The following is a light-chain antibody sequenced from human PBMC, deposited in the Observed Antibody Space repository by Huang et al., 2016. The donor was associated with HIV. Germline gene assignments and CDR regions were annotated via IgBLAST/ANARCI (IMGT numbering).Light chain of an antibody. V-gene: IGKV4-1*01. CDR1: QSVLYSSNNKNY. Sequence: DIVMPQSPDSLAVSLGERGTINCKSSQSVLYSSNNKNYLAWYQQKPGQPPKLLIYWAATRESGVPDRFSGSGSGTDFTLTISSLQAEDVAVYYCQQYYSTPPTFGGGTKVEIK. CDR2: WAA. CDR3: QQYYSTPPT. J-gene: IGKJ4*01.